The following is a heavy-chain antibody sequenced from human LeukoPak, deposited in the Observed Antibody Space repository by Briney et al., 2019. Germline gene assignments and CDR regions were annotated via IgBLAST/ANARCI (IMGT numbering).Heavy chain of an antibody. J-gene: IGHJ5*02. V-gene: IGHV1-46*01. CDR1: GYTFTSHW. Sequence: ASVKISCKASGYTFTSHWMHWVRQAPGQGLEWMAIIDARSGITSYAQNFQDRVTLTRDTSTSTVYMEVSSLRSEDTAIYYCARDHSLEDRTWWFGPWGQGTLVIVSS. CDR3: ARDHSLEDRTWWFGP. CDR2: IDARSGIT. D-gene: IGHD2-15*01.